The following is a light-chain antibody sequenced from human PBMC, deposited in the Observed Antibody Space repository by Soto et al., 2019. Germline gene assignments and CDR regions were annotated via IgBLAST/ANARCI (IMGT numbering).Light chain of an antibody. CDR2: AAS. CDR1: QRISSY. V-gene: IGKV1-39*01. CDR3: QQSHSTPGT. Sequence: DIQMTQSPSSLSASVGDRVTITCRASQRISSYLNWYQQKPGKAPKLLIYAASSLQSGVPSRFSGSGSGTDFTLTISSMRTADFPPYSCQQSHSTPGTFGQGTKVDIK. J-gene: IGKJ1*01.